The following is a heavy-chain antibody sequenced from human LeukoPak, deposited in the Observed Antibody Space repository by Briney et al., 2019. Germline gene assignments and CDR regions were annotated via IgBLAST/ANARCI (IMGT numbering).Heavy chain of an antibody. CDR1: GFVFSNAW. J-gene: IGHJ4*02. D-gene: IGHD4-17*01. V-gene: IGHV3-15*07. Sequence: GSLRLSCAGSGFVFSNAWMNWVRQAPGKGLEWVGRIKSRPDGETTDYAAPVKGRFTISRDDSKKTLYLQMNSLKTEDRAVYYCTTAYLGDYANYWGQGTLVTVSS. CDR3: TTAYLGDYANY. CDR2: IKSRPDGETT.